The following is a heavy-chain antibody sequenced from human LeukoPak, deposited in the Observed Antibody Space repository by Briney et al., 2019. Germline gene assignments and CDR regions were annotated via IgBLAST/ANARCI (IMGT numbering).Heavy chain of an antibody. CDR3: AETKQWLGGAFDY. D-gene: IGHD6-19*01. CDR2: ISGSGGST. CDR1: GFTFSSYA. J-gene: IGHJ4*02. V-gene: IGHV3-23*01. Sequence: GGSLRLSCAASGFTFSSYAMSWVRQAPGKGLEWVSAISGSGGSTYYADSVKGRFTISRDNSKNTLYLQMNSLRAEDTAVYYCAETKQWLGGAFDYWGQGTLVTVSS.